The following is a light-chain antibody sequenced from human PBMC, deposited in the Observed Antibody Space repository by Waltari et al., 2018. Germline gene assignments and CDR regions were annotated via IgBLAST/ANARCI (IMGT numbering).Light chain of an antibody. CDR1: SSDVGAYNY. CDR3: SSYAGSNNFV. CDR2: GVN. J-gene: IGLJ1*01. Sequence: SGLTQAPSASGSPGQSVTLSCTGTSSDVGAYNYVSWYQQHPGTGPKVIIYGVNKGPSGVPAGFSGSKSGNTASLTVSGLQAEDEADYYCSSYAGSNNFVFGSGTTVTVL. V-gene: IGLV2-8*01.